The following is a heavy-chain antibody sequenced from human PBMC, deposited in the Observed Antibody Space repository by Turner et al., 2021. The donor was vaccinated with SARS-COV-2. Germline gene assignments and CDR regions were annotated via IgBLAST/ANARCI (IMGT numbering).Heavy chain of an antibody. V-gene: IGHV4-39*01. D-gene: IGHD6-13*01. CDR3: ARHWEVAAAAYLARFDP. Sequence: QLQLQESGPGLVKPSETLSLTGPVSGGSISSSSYYWGWIRQPPGKGLEWIGSIYYSGRTYYNPSLKSRVTISVDTSKNQFSLKLTSVTAADTAVYFCARHWEVAAAAYLARFDPWGQGTLVTVSS. CDR1: GGSISSSSYY. J-gene: IGHJ5*02. CDR2: IYYSGRT.